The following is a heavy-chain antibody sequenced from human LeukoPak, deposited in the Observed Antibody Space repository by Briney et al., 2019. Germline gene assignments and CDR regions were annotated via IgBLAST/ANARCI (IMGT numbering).Heavy chain of an antibody. V-gene: IGHV3-30*02. CDR1: GFTFSNYG. CDR2: IRYDGSNK. J-gene: IGHJ4*02. D-gene: IGHD3-22*01. Sequence: GGSLRLSCAASGFTFSNYGMLWVRQAPGKGLEWVAFIRYDGSNKYYVDSVKGRFTISGDNSKNTLYLQMNSLRAEDTAVYYCAKEIETSGYSPFDYWGQGTLVTVSS. CDR3: AKEIETSGYSPFDY.